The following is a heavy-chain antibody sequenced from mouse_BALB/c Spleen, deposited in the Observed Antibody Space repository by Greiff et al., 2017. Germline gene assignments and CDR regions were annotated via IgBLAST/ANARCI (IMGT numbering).Heavy chain of an antibody. J-gene: IGHJ4*01. V-gene: IGHV1-15*01. CDR2: IDPETGGT. CDR1: GYTFTDYE. CDR3: AKGGDYYAMDY. Sequence: QVHVKQSGAELVRPGASVTLSCKASGYTFTDYEMHWVKQTPVHGLEWIGAIDPETGGTAYNQKFKGKATLTVDKSSSTAYMELSSLTSEDSAVYYCAKGGDYYAMDYWGQGTSVTVSS.